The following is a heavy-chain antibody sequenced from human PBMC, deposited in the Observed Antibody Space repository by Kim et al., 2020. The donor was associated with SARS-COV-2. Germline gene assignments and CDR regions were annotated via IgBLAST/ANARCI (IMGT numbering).Heavy chain of an antibody. D-gene: IGHD2-2*01. V-gene: IGHV3-15*01. CDR1: GFTFSNAW. CDR2: IRSKTDRETA. CDR3: TTPGGTSCYD. Sequence: GGSLRLSCAASGFTFSNAWMSWVRQAPGKGLEWVGRIRSKTDRETADYAAPGKGRFTISRDDSKNTLYLQMNSLKTEDTAVYYCTTPGGTSCYDWGQGTLVTVSS. J-gene: IGHJ4*02.